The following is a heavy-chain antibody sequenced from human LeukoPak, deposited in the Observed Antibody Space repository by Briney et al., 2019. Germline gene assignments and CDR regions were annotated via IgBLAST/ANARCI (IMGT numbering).Heavy chain of an antibody. D-gene: IGHD2-2*01. Sequence: GASVKVSCKASGYTFTGDYMHWVRQAPGQGLEWMGWINPNSGGTNYAQKFQGRVTMTRDTSISTAYMELSRLRSDDTAVYYCARVACSSTSCRNKGYNWFDPWGQGTLVTVSS. J-gene: IGHJ5*02. CDR2: INPNSGGT. CDR3: ARVACSSTSCRNKGYNWFDP. V-gene: IGHV1-2*02. CDR1: GYTFTGDY.